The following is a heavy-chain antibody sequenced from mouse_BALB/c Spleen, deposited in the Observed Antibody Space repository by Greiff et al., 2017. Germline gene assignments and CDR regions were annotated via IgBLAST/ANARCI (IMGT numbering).Heavy chain of an antibody. CDR3: ARGLYGNYLFDY. D-gene: IGHD2-1*01. CDR2: ISSGGST. J-gene: IGHJ2*01. CDR1: GFTFSSYA. V-gene: IGHV5-6-5*01. Sequence: EVQLVESGGGLVQPGGSLKLSCAASGFTFSSYAMSWVRQTPEKRLEWVASISSGGSTYYPDSVKGRFTISRDNARNILYLQMSSLRSEDTAMYYCARGLYGNYLFDYWGQGTTLTVSS.